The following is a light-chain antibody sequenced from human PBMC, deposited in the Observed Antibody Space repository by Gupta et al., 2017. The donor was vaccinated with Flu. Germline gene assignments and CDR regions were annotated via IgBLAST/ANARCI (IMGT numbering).Light chain of an antibody. CDR1: SSNIENNY. J-gene: IGLJ2*01. CDR2: DND. V-gene: IGLV1-51*01. CDR3: GTWDSRLNTWT. Sequence: QPLLPPPPTLSAAPGQPVTISCSGSSSNIENNYVSWYRQLPGTVPKVLIYDNDNRPSGIPDRFSGSKSGTSATLGITGLQTGDEAIYYCGTWDSRLNTWTFGGGTNLTVL.